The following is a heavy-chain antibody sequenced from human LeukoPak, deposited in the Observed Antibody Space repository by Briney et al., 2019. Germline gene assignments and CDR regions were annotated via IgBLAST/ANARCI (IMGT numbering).Heavy chain of an antibody. CDR1: GITLSNYG. V-gene: IGHV3-23*01. D-gene: IGHD3-10*01. CDR3: AKRGVVIRVFLVGFHKEAYYFDS. J-gene: IGHJ4*02. Sequence: GGSLRLSCAVSGITLSNYGMSWVRQAPGKGLEWVAGLSGSGGGTNYADTVQGRFTISRDNPKNTLYLQMNSLRAEDTAVYFCAKRGVVIRVFLVGFHKEAYYFDSWGQGALVTVSS. CDR2: LSGSGGGT.